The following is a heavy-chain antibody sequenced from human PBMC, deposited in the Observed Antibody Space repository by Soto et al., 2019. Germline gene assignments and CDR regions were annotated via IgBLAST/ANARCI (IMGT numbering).Heavy chain of an antibody. CDR2: ISGSGAST. CDR1: GFTFSSYA. Sequence: GGSLRLSCAASGFTFSSYAMSWVRQAPGKGLEWVSGISGSGASTYFADSVKGRFTISRDNSKNTLYLQMIRLRAEDTALYYCAKENDFWSGPHYYFDYWGQGTLVTVSS. CDR3: AKENDFWSGPHYYFDY. V-gene: IGHV3-23*01. D-gene: IGHD3-3*01. J-gene: IGHJ4*02.